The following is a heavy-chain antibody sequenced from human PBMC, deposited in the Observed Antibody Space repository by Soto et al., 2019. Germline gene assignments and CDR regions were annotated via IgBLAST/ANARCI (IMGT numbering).Heavy chain of an antibody. J-gene: IGHJ6*02. Sequence: PGESLKISCKGSGYSFSSYWISLVRQMPGKGLEWMGRIDASDSYTNYSPSFQGHVTISADKSISTAYLQWSSLKASDTAMYYCARRLGHNWNYGMDVWGQGTTVTVSS. CDR1: GYSFSSYW. CDR2: IDASDSYT. V-gene: IGHV5-10-1*01. D-gene: IGHD1-1*01. CDR3: ARRLGHNWNYGMDV.